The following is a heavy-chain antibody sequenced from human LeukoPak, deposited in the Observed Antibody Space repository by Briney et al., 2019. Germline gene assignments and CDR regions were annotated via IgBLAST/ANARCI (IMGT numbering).Heavy chain of an antibody. CDR3: ARWYSSSGYLDY. CDR1: GYSISSGYY. Sequence: SETLSLTCAVSGYSISSGYYWGWIRQPPGKGLEWIGSIYHSGNTNYNPSLKSRVTISVDTSKNQYSLKVSSVTAADTALYYCARWYSSSGYLDYWGQGTLVTVSS. D-gene: IGHD6-6*01. V-gene: IGHV4-38-2*01. J-gene: IGHJ4*02. CDR2: IYHSGNT.